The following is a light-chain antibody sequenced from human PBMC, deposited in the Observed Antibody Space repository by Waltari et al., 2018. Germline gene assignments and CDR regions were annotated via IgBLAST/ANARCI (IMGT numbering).Light chain of an antibody. J-gene: IGLJ3*02. CDR2: ATN. V-gene: IGLV1-40*01. CDR1: SSDIGAGFH. Sequence: QSVLTQPPSVSGAPGQILPISCTGSSSDIGAGFHVHWYQQLPGTAPKLLIYATNKRPSGVPDRFSASRSGASASLAIAGLQAEDEADYYCQSYDNSLRAWVFGGGTKLTVL. CDR3: QSYDNSLRAWV.